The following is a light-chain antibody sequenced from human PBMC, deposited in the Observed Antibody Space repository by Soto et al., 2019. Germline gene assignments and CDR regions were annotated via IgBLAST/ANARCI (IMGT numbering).Light chain of an antibody. Sequence: DIQLTQSPAPLPASFGDRVAITCLASQSISTYLNWYQQKPGKAPKVLIYAASNLQSGVPPRFSGSGSGTDVTLPISSLQPEDVETYFCQQSYRTPITCGQGTRLEIK. CDR3: QQSYRTPIT. CDR2: AAS. V-gene: IGKV1-39*01. J-gene: IGKJ5*01. CDR1: QSISTY.